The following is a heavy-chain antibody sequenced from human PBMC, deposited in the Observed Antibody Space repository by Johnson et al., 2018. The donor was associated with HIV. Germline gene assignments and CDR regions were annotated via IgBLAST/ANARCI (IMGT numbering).Heavy chain of an antibody. CDR1: GFTFSNAW. Sequence: VLLVESGGGLVKTGGSLRLSCAASGFTFSNAWMSWVRQAPGKGLEYVSAISSNGGSTYYANSVKGRFTISRDNSKNTLYLQMNSLRAEDTAVYYCARGRGALDIWGQGTKVTVSS. J-gene: IGHJ3*02. D-gene: IGHD3-16*01. V-gene: IGHV3-64*01. CDR3: ARGRGALDI. CDR2: ISSNGGST.